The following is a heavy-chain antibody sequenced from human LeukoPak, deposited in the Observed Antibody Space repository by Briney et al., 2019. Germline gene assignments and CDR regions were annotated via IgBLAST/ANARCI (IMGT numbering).Heavy chain of an antibody. Sequence: SETLSLTCAVSGVSISSDVSSWSWIRQPPGKGLEWIGYIYYTGSTYSSPSLKSRVTISIDISKNQFSLRLTSVTAADTAVYYCARDGGYGFDYWGPGTLVIVSS. V-gene: IGHV4-30-2*01. CDR1: GVSISSDVSS. J-gene: IGHJ4*02. D-gene: IGHD5-12*01. CDR3: ARDGGYGFDY. CDR2: IYYTGST.